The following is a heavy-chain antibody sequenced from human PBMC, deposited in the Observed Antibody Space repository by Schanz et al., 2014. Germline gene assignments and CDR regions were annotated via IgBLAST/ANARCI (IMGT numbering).Heavy chain of an antibody. D-gene: IGHD2-2*01. V-gene: IGHV3-48*01. J-gene: IGHJ5*02. CDR2: VSRSTPDI. CDR3: ARAGYDADNWFDP. CDR1: GFSFSSYA. Sequence: EVQLLESGGGLVEPGGSLRLSCAASGFSFSSYAMNWVRQAPGKGLEWVSYVSRSTPDIYYADSVKGRFTMSRDNAKNSVFLQMNSLRAEDTAVYYCARAGYDADNWFDPWGQGTLVTVSS.